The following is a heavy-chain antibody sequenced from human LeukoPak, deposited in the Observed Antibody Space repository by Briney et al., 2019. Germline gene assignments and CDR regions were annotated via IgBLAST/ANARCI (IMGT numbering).Heavy chain of an antibody. CDR3: AKNYIIVVEAAIYDY. J-gene: IGHJ4*02. CDR2: ISGTGVTT. V-gene: IGHV3-23*01. D-gene: IGHD2-15*01. CDR1: GFTFSSYA. Sequence: GGSLRLSCAASGFTFSSYAMSWVRQAPGKGLECVSSISGTGVTTYYADSVKGRFTMSRDNSKNTVYLQMNSLRAEDTAVYFCAKNYIIVVEAAIYDYWGQGTLVTVSS.